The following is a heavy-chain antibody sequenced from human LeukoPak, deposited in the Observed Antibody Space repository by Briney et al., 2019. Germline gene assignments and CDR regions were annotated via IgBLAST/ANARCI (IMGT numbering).Heavy chain of an antibody. CDR3: AREGGPYRPLDY. V-gene: IGHV4-34*01. J-gene: IGHJ4*02. CDR1: GFTFSSSG. CDR2: VNLQGST. Sequence: LRLSCVASGFTFSSSGMHWVRQPPGKGLEWIGEVNLQGSTNYNPSLMGRVAISVDTSENHISLQLTSVTAADTAVYYCAREGGPYRPLDYSGQGTLVTVSS.